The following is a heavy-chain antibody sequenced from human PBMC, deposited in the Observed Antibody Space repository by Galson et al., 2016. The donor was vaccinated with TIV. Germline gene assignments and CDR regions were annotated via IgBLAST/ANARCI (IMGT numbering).Heavy chain of an antibody. CDR1: GFSFSNFG. J-gene: IGHJ3*02. Sequence: SLRLSCAVSGFSFSNFGMNWVRQAPGKGLEWVPGISGSGTHTYFADSVKGRFTISRDNSKYIVFLQMNSLRADDTAKYYCAKVISSGSYSHGDAFDIWGQGTMVTVSS. CDR2: ISGSGTHT. D-gene: IGHD3-10*01. CDR3: AKVISSGSYSHGDAFDI. V-gene: IGHV3-23*01.